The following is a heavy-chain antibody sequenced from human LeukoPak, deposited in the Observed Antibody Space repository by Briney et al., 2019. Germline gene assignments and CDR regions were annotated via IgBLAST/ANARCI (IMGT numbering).Heavy chain of an antibody. Sequence: GGSLRLSCAASGFTFNTHEMNWVRQAPGKGLEWASSISSSGSSMYYADSVKGRFTISRDNAKNSLYLQMNSLRAEDTAVYYCTKWLVVGGQGTLVSVSS. CDR3: TKWLVV. CDR2: ISSSGSSM. D-gene: IGHD6-19*01. J-gene: IGHJ4*02. V-gene: IGHV3-48*03. CDR1: GFTFNTHE.